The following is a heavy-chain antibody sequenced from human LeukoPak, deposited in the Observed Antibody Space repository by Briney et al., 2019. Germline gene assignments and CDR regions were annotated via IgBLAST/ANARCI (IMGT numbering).Heavy chain of an antibody. J-gene: IGHJ4*02. CDR1: GYSFRSYG. D-gene: IGHD6-6*01. Sequence: ASVKVSCKASGYSFRSYGFSWVRQAPGQGLERIGWISVFIGNTEYAQSFQGRLTMTTDTSTTTAYMELRNLTSDDTAVYYCVREYSSSAAFDYWGQGTLVTVSS. CDR3: VREYSSSAAFDY. CDR2: ISVFIGNT. V-gene: IGHV1-18*01.